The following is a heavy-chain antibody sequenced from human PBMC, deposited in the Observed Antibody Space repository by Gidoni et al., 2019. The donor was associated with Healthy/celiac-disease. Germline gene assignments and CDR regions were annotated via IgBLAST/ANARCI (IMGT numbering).Heavy chain of an antibody. CDR1: GFTFDDYA. V-gene: IGHV3-9*01. CDR3: AKDRGPQQLVRESAFDI. Sequence: EVQLVESGGGLVQPGRSLRLSCAASGFTFDDYAMHWVRQAPGKGLEWVSGISWNSGSIGYADSVKGRFTISRDNAKNSLYLQMNSLRAEDTALYYCAKDRGPQQLVRESAFDIWGQGTMVTVSS. D-gene: IGHD6-13*01. J-gene: IGHJ3*02. CDR2: ISWNSGSI.